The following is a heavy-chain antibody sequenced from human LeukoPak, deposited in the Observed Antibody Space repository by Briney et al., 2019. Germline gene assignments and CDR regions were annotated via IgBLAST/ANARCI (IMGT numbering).Heavy chain of an antibody. D-gene: IGHD3-22*01. CDR2: MNPNSGNT. V-gene: IGHV1-8*01. CDR3: ARTSYYDSSGDNWFDP. Sequence: GASVKVSCKASGYTFISYDINWVRQATGQGLGWMGWMNPNSGNTGYAQKFQGRVTMTRDTSISTAYMELSSLRSEDTAVYYCARTSYYDSSGDNWFDPWGQGTLVTVSS. CDR1: GYTFISYD. J-gene: IGHJ5*02.